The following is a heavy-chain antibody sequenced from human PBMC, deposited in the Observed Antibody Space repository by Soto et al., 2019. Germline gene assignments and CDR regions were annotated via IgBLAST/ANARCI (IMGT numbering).Heavy chain of an antibody. Sequence: SQTLSLPCAISGDRVSSNSAAWNWLRQSPSRGLEWLGRTYYRSKWYNDYAVSVKSRITINPDTSKNQFSLQLNSVTPEDTAVYYCARDPIAVAGSLYYYYGMDVWGQGTTVTVSS. CDR3: ARDPIAVAGSLYYYYGMDV. J-gene: IGHJ6*02. CDR1: GDRVSSNSAA. D-gene: IGHD6-19*01. CDR2: TYYRSKWYN. V-gene: IGHV6-1*01.